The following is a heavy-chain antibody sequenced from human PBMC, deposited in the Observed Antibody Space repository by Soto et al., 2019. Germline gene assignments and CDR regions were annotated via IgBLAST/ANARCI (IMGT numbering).Heavy chain of an antibody. Sequence: QVQLVESGGGVVQPGRSLRLSCAASGFTFSSYGMHWVRQAPGKGLEWVAVIWYDGSNKYYADSVKGRFTISRDNSKNTLYLQMNSLRAEDTAVYYCARDQGSSWSYYYYCGMDVWGQGTTVTVSS. CDR3: ARDQGSSWSYYYYCGMDV. J-gene: IGHJ6*02. V-gene: IGHV3-33*01. CDR1: GFTFSSYG. CDR2: IWYDGSNK. D-gene: IGHD6-13*01.